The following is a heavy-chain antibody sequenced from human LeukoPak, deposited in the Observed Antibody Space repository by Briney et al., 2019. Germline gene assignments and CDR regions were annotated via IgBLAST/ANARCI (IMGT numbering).Heavy chain of an antibody. D-gene: IGHD3-22*01. CDR1: GYTFTGYF. CDR3: ARDERYDGSGYPFDY. CDR2: INPNSGGT. Sequence: GASVKVSCKASGYTFTGYFIHWVRQAPGQGLEWMGWINPNSGGTNYAQKFQGRVTMTRDTSISTAYMELNRLRSDDTAVYYCARDERYDGSGYPFDYWGQGSLVTVSS. J-gene: IGHJ4*02. V-gene: IGHV1-2*02.